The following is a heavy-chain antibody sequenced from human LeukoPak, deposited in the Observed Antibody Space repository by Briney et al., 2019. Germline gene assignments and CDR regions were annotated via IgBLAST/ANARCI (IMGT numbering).Heavy chain of an antibody. D-gene: IGHD6-19*01. V-gene: IGHV1-46*03. Sequence: GASVKVSCKASGYTFTSYYMHWVRQAPGQGLEGMGIINPSGGSTSYAQKFQGRVTMTRDTSTSTVYMELSSLRSEDTAVYYCALIAVAGFDWFDPWGQGTLVTVSS. CDR2: INPSGGST. J-gene: IGHJ5*02. CDR3: ALIAVAGFDWFDP. CDR1: GYTFTSYY.